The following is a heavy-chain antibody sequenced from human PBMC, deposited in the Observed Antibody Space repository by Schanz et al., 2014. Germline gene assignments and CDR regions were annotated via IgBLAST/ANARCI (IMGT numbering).Heavy chain of an antibody. J-gene: IGHJ4*02. Sequence: EVHLVESGGGLVQPGGSLRLSCAASGITFSSHSFNWVRQAPGKGLEWLSVISASGGDTYYADSVKGRFTISRDNAKNSLFLQMNSLRAEDTAVYYCARGGSGSHYRLDYWGQGTLVTVSS. CDR3: ARGGSGSHYRLDY. CDR2: ISASGGDT. CDR1: GITFSSHS. V-gene: IGHV3-48*01. D-gene: IGHD1-26*01.